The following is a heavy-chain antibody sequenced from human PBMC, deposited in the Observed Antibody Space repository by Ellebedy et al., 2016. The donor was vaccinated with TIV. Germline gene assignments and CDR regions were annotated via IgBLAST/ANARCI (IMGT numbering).Heavy chain of an antibody. CDR2: LYRGGST. J-gene: IGHJ4*02. D-gene: IGHD6-19*01. CDR3: ARDAGGYGYFDY. CDR1: GFTVSSEY. V-gene: IGHV3-53*01. Sequence: GESLKISCAVSGFTVSSEYMTWVRQAPGKGLEWVSVLYRGGSTYYADSAKGRFTISRDNAKNTLFLQMNNLRAEDTAVYYCARDAGGYGYFDYWGQGTLVTVSS.